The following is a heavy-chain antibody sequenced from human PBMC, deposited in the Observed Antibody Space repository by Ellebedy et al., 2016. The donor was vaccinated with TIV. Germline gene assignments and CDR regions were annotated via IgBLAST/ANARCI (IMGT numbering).Heavy chain of an antibody. CDR1: GFTFSSYW. Sequence: GGSLRLSCAAPGFTFSSYWMSWVRQAPGKGLEWVANINQDGSEKYYVDSVEGRFTISRDNARNSLYLQMNSLGADDTAVYYCATDGSYGDYRSPAHAFEFWGQGTMVTVSS. CDR2: INQDGSEK. D-gene: IGHD4-17*01. J-gene: IGHJ3*01. CDR3: ATDGSYGDYRSPAHAFEF. V-gene: IGHV3-7*01.